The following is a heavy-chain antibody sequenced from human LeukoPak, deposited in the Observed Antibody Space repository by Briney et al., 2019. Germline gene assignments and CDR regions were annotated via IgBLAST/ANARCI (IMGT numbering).Heavy chain of an antibody. CDR2: IWYVGSNE. CDR1: GMTFRIYG. D-gene: IGHD1-26*01. Sequence: GGSPRLSCAASGMTFRIYGFHWVRQAPGKGLEWVTIIWYVGSNEYYADSVKGRFAFSRDNSKNTLYLQMNNLIVEDTAVYYCATSRGSYYMDVWGKGTTVTVSS. J-gene: IGHJ6*03. V-gene: IGHV3-33*01. CDR3: ATSRGSYYMDV.